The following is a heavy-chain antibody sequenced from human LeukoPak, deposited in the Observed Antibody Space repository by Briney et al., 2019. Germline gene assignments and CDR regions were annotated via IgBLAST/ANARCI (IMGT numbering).Heavy chain of an antibody. D-gene: IGHD6-6*01. CDR1: GFSFSGHW. V-gene: IGHV3-74*01. CDR3: ARGPNSNWSGLDF. J-gene: IGHJ4*02. Sequence: GGSLRLSCTASGFSFSGHWMHWARQLPGKGLVWVSRISPTGSTTSYADSAKGRFTVSRDNAKNTLYLQVNNLRAEDTAVYYCARGPNSNWSGLDFWGQGTLLTVSS. CDR2: ISPTGSTT.